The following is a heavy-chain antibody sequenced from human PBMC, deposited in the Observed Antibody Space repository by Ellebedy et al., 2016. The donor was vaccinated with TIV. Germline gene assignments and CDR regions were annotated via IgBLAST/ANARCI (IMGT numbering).Heavy chain of an antibody. CDR3: AKSMLTYDSSGYYGIGFDY. J-gene: IGHJ4*02. CDR2: ISWNSGSI. D-gene: IGHD3-22*01. Sequence: SLKISXAASGFTFDDYAMHWVRQAPGKGLEWVSGISWNSGSIGYADSVKGRFTISRDNAKNSLYLQMNSLRAEDTALYYCAKSMLTYDSSGYYGIGFDYWGQGTLVTVSS. V-gene: IGHV3-9*01. CDR1: GFTFDDYA.